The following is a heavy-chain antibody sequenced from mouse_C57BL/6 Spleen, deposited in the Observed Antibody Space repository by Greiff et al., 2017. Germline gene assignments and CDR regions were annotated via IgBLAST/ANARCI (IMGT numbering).Heavy chain of an antibody. V-gene: IGHV1-22*01. D-gene: IGHD1-1*01. Sequence: VQLQQSGPELVKPGASVKMSCKASGYTFTDYNMHWVKQSHGKSLEWIGYINPNNGGTSYNQKFKGKATLTVNKSSSTAYMELRSLTSEDSAVYYCARDDGNYYGSREYAMDYWGQGTSVTVSS. CDR2: INPNNGGT. CDR1: GYTFTDYN. CDR3: ARDDGNYYGSREYAMDY. J-gene: IGHJ4*01.